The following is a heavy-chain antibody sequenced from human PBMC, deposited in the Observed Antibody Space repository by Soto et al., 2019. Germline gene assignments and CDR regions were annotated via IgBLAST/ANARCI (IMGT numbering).Heavy chain of an antibody. J-gene: IGHJ4*02. CDR3: ARGDGDYYDGNGYLSRH. CDR2: TYYRSKWYN. Sequence: PSQTLSLTCAISGDSVSSNSAAWNWIRQSPSRGLEWLGRTYYRSKWYNDYAVSVKSRITINPDTSKNQFSLQLNSVTPEDTAVYYCARGDGDYYDGNGYLSRHWGQGTLVTVSS. CDR1: GDSVSSNSAA. D-gene: IGHD3-22*01. V-gene: IGHV6-1*01.